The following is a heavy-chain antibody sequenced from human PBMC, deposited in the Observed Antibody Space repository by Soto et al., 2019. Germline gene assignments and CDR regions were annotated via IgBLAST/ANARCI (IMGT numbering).Heavy chain of an antibody. CDR3: ARDRSHSSSYWWLDV. CDR1: GYIFTSTW. J-gene: IGHJ4*02. V-gene: IGHV1-46*01. D-gene: IGHD3-22*01. Sequence: QVQLVQSGAEVKRPGASVKVSCKASGYIFTSTWMHWVRQAPGQRLEWVGIISPTGTTSMYAEKFQGRVTMTSDTYTATDYMELSSLRSEDAAIYYYARDRSHSSSYWWLDVWGQGTLVTVAS. CDR2: ISPTGTTS.